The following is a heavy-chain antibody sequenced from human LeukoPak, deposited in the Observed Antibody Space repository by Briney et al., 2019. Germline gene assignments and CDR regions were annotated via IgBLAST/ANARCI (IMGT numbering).Heavy chain of an antibody. Sequence: GASVKVSCKASGGTFSSYAISWVRQAPGQGLEWMGGIIPIFGTANYAQKFQGRVTITADESTSTAYMELSSLRSEDAAVYYCAWLQGGTVENFFDYWGQGTLVTVSS. CDR2: IIPIFGTA. CDR1: GGTFSSYA. CDR3: AWLQGGTVENFFDY. V-gene: IGHV1-69*13. D-gene: IGHD4-23*01. J-gene: IGHJ4*02.